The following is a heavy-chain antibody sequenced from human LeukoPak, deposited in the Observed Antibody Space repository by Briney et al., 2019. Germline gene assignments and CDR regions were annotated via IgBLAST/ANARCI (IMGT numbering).Heavy chain of an antibody. Sequence: GGSLRLSCAASGFTVSSNYMSWVRQAPGKGLEWVSVIYSGGSTYYADSVKGRFTISRDNSKNTLYLQMNSLRAEDTAVYYCARTARSSLGDWFDPWGQGTLVTVSS. D-gene: IGHD6-6*01. CDR2: IYSGGST. J-gene: IGHJ5*02. CDR3: ARTARSSLGDWFDP. CDR1: GFTVSSNY. V-gene: IGHV3-53*01.